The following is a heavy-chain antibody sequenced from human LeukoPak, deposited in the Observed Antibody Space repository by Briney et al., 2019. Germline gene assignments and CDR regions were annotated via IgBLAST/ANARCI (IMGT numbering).Heavy chain of an antibody. CDR3: ATYSNDFWSGQHFFDF. J-gene: IGHJ4*02. Sequence: SETLSLTCTVSGASMSTYYWSWIRQPPGKGLEWIGYISYSGSTNFNPSLKSRVTISVDTSKNQFSLRLNSVTAADTAVFYCATYSNDFWSGQHFFDFWDQGILVAVSS. CDR1: GASMSTYY. D-gene: IGHD3-3*01. CDR2: ISYSGST. V-gene: IGHV4-59*01.